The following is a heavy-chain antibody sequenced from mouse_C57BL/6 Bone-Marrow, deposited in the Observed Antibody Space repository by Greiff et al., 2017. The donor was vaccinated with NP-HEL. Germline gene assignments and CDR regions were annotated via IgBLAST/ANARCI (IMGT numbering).Heavy chain of an antibody. CDR3: ARHPCPSRYFDV. J-gene: IGHJ1*03. CDR1: GFTFSDYY. Sequence: EVKLVESGGGLVQPGGSLKLSCAASGFTFSDYYMYWVRQTPEKRLEWVAYISNGGGSTDYPDTVKGRFTISRDNAKNTLYLQMSRLKSEDTAMYYCARHPCPSRYFDVWGTGTTVTVSS. V-gene: IGHV5-12*01. CDR2: ISNGGGST.